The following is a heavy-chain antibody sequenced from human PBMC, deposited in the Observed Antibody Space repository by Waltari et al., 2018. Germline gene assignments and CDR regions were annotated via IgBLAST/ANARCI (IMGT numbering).Heavy chain of an antibody. V-gene: IGHV5-51*01. CDR2: FYHGASET. CDR3: ARLGTPHPSHPDFHD. J-gene: IGHJ4*02. Sequence: EVQLVQSGAEVKKPGESLKISCKASGYSFTNYWIGWVRQVPGRGLEWVGGFYHGASETTSSPSFQGHVTITADRSITTAFLQWNSLRASDTAIYYCARLGTPHPSHPDFHDWGQGTLVTVSS. CDR1: GYSFTNYW.